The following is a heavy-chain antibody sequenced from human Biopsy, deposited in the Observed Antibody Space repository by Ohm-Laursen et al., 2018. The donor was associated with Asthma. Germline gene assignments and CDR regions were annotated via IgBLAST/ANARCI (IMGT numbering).Heavy chain of an antibody. CDR1: GGTFNTYV. Sequence: GASVKVSCKFLGGTFNTYVIGWVRQAPGQGLEWMGGINSVFGTTTYPQKFQDRVTITADDSTSTVYTELSSLRSEDTAVYYCARKAGSCISRTCYSLDFWGQGTLVTVSS. J-gene: IGHJ4*02. CDR2: INSVFGTT. CDR3: ARKAGSCISRTCYSLDF. D-gene: IGHD2-2*01. V-gene: IGHV1-69*13.